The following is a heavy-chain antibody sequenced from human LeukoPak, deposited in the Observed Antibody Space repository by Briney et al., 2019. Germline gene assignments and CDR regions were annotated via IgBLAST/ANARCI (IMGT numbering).Heavy chain of an antibody. V-gene: IGHV4-30-2*01. J-gene: IGHJ5*02. Sequence: SQTLSLTSALSGGSLSSGGYSWSWIRQPPGRGLEWIGYIYHSGSTYYNPSLKSRVTISVDRSKNQFSLKLSSVTAADTAVYYCASSSSWSEFDPWGQGTLVTVSS. CDR3: ASSSSWSEFDP. D-gene: IGHD6-13*01. CDR1: GGSLSSGGYS. CDR2: IYHSGST.